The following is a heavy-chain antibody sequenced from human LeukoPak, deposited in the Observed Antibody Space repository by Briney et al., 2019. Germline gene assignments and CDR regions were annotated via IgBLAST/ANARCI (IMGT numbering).Heavy chain of an antibody. V-gene: IGHV4-31*03. D-gene: IGHD4-11*01. CDR1: GGSISSGGYY. CDR2: IYYSGST. Sequence: PSRTLSLTCTVPGGSISSGGYYWSWIRQHPGKGLEWIGYIYYSGSTYYNPSLKSRVTISVDTSKNQFSLKLSSVTAADTAVYYCARTPYSKVVGYYFDYWGQGTLVTVSS. CDR3: ARTPYSKVVGYYFDY. J-gene: IGHJ4*02.